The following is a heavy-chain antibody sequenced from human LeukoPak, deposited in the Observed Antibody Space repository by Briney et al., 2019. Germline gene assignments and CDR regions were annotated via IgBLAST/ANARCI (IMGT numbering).Heavy chain of an antibody. CDR1: GFPFSGYW. CDR2: IKEDGSQQ. Sequence: GGSLRLSCAASGFPFSGYWMDWVRQAPGKGMEWVANIKEDGSQQYYADSVRGRFTISRDNAKNSLYLQMNSLRVEDTAIYYCSRSLDYLGQGALVTVSS. V-gene: IGHV3-7*01. J-gene: IGHJ4*02. CDR3: SRSLDY.